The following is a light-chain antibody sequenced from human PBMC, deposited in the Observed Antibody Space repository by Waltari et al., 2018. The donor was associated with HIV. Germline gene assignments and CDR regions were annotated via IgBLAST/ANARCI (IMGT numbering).Light chain of an antibody. Sequence: QSALTPPPSVSGAPGPRVTISCTGTTSTIGTASALPWYQQPPGTAPKLRIYANTNRPSGVPDRFSGSKSGTSASLAITGLQAEDEADYYCQSYDSRLSGSVFGGGTKLTVL. CDR1: TSTIGTASA. CDR2: ANT. J-gene: IGLJ3*02. V-gene: IGLV1-40*01. CDR3: QSYDSRLSGSV.